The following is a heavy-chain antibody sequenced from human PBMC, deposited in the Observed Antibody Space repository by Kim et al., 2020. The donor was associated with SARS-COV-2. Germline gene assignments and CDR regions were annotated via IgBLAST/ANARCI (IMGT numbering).Heavy chain of an antibody. Sequence: GGSLRLSCAASGFTFSSYDMHWVRQAAGKGLEWVSVIGSAGDTDYPGSVRGRFTISRDNAKNSLYLQMNSLRGGDTAVYYCARGSHRSYDMFDYWGQGTLVTVSS. V-gene: IGHV3-13*04. CDR3: ARGSHRSYDMFDY. CDR2: IGSAGDT. D-gene: IGHD3-22*01. J-gene: IGHJ4*02. CDR1: GFTFSSYD.